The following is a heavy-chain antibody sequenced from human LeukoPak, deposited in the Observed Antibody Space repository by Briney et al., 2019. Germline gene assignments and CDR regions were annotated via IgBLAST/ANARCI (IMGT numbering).Heavy chain of an antibody. CDR1: DFTFSSYA. Sequence: GGSLRLSCAASDFTFSSYAMNWVRQAPGKGLEWVSGISGSGGTTYYADSVKGRVTISRDNSKNTLYLQMNSLRAEDTAVYYCAKDREQLGPYGMDVWGQGTTVTVSS. CDR3: AKDREQLGPYGMDV. D-gene: IGHD1-26*01. J-gene: IGHJ6*02. V-gene: IGHV3-23*01. CDR2: ISGSGGTT.